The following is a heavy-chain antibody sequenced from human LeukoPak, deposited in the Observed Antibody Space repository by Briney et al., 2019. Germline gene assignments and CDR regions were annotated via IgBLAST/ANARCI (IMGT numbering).Heavy chain of an antibody. J-gene: IGHJ5*02. CDR2: ISGSGGST. CDR3: AKDPYGSGSYYLINWFDP. D-gene: IGHD3-10*01. CDR1: GFTFSSYA. Sequence: GGSLRLSCAASGFTFSSYAMSWVRQAPGKGLEWVSAISGSGGSTYYADSVKGRFTISRDNSKNTLYLQMNSLRAEDTAVYYCAKDPYGSGSYYLINWFDPWGQGTLVTVSS. V-gene: IGHV3-23*01.